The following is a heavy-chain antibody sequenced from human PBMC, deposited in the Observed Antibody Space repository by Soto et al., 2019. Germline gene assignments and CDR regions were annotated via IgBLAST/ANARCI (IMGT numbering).Heavy chain of an antibody. J-gene: IGHJ6*02. CDR1: GGSFSGYY. D-gene: IGHD2-15*01. CDR2: INHSGST. CDR3: ARGRGYCGGGSCYRAPGYSYYGMDV. V-gene: IGHV4-34*01. Sequence: QVQLQQWGAGLLKPSETLSLTCAVYGGSFSGYYWSWIRQPPGKGLEWIGEINHSGSTNYNPSLKSLVTRSVGTSKNQLSRKLSSVTAADTAVYYCARGRGYCGGGSCYRAPGYSYYGMDVWGQGTTVTVSS.